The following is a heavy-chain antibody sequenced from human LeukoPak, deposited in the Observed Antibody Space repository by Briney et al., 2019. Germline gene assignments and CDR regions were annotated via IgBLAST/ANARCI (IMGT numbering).Heavy chain of an antibody. J-gene: IGHJ5*02. D-gene: IGHD4-17*01. CDR3: ARLHDYGDYRLLRRATPYNWFDP. CDR2: IYYTGST. V-gene: IGHV4-39*01. Sequence: SETLSLTCTVSGGSISSDPYSWGWIRQSPGKGLEWIWSIYYTGSTYYNPSLKSRVTISVDTSKNQFSLKLSSVTAADTAVYYCARLHDYGDYRLLRRATPYNWFDPWGQGTLVTVSS. CDR1: GGSISSDPYS.